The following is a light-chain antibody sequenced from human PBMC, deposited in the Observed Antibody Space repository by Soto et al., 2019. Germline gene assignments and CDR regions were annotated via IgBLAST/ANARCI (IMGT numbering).Light chain of an antibody. Sequence: QSALTQPASVSGSPGQSITISCTGTSGDVGNYDLVSWYQQHPGKAPKFIIYEVSKRPSGASNRFSGSKSGNTASLTISGLQAEDEAVYYCCSYAGSITSVVFGGGTQLTVL. CDR1: SGDVGNYDL. V-gene: IGLV2-23*02. J-gene: IGLJ7*01. CDR2: EVS. CDR3: CSYAGSITSVV.